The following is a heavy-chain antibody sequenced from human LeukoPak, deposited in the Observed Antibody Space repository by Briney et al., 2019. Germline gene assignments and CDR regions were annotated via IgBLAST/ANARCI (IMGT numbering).Heavy chain of an antibody. CDR1: GGSISNYY. CDR3: ATEYCASSSCRFDS. V-gene: IGHV4-59*01. Sequence: SETLSLTCSVSGGSISNYYWSWIRQSPGKGPEWIGYIYNSGSTNYNPSLKSRVPISLDTSKKQFSLKLTSVTAADTAIYCCATEYCASSSCRFDSWGQGTLVTVSS. J-gene: IGHJ4*02. D-gene: IGHD2-2*01. CDR2: IYNSGST.